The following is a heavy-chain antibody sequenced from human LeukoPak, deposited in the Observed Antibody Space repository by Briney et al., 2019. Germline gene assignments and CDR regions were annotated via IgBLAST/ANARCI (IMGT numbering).Heavy chain of an antibody. CDR2: ISKNSDLK. V-gene: IGHV3-48*04. Sequence: GGSLRLSCAASGFTFSSDSMNWVRQAPGKGLEWVSYISKNSDLKSHADSVKGRFTIFRDNAKNSLFLQMNSLRVEDTAVYYCARVMRSGSPFDYWGQGTLVTVSS. J-gene: IGHJ4*02. CDR3: ARVMRSGSPFDY. CDR1: GFTFSSDS. D-gene: IGHD1-26*01.